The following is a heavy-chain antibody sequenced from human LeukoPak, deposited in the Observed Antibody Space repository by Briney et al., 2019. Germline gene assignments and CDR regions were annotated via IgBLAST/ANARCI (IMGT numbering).Heavy chain of an antibody. Sequence: SETLSLTCTVSGGSINNYYWSWIRQPAGKGLEWIGRIYTSGSTNYNPSLKSRVTMSVDTSKNQFSLKLSSVTAADTAVYYCARLGADYGVFRVGIMDVWGQGTTVTVSS. D-gene: IGHD4-17*01. J-gene: IGHJ6*02. CDR2: IYTSGST. V-gene: IGHV4-4*07. CDR3: ARLGADYGVFRVGIMDV. CDR1: GGSINNYY.